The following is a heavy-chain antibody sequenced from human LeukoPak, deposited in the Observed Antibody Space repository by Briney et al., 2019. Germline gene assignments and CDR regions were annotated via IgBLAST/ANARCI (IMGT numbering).Heavy chain of an antibody. CDR2: VDHTGST. CDR1: GGSISSYY. V-gene: IGHV4-59*01. Sequence: SETLSLTCTVSGGSISSYYWSWIRQPAGKGLEWIGYVDHTGSTNFNPSLNGRVSISRDTSKNLFSLRLRSVTAADTAVYFCARGRVSSSTWYSTYYYYFYMDVWGKGTTVTVSS. CDR3: ARGRVSSSTWYSTYYYYFYMDV. J-gene: IGHJ6*03. D-gene: IGHD4-11*01.